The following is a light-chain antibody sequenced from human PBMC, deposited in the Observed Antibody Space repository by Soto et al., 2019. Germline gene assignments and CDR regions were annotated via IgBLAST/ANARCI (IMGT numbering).Light chain of an antibody. CDR3: QQYGSSPPIT. CDR2: SAS. Sequence: EIVLTQSPGTLSLSPGERATLSCRASQSVSSSYLAWYQQKPGQAPRLLIYSASSRATGIPDRFSGSGSGTDFTLTISRLEPADFAVYYCQQYGSSPPITFGQGTRLEIK. J-gene: IGKJ5*01. V-gene: IGKV3-20*01. CDR1: QSVSSSY.